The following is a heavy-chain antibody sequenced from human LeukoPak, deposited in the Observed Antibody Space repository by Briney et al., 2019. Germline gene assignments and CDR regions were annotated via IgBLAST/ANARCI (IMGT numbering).Heavy chain of an antibody. J-gene: IGHJ4*02. D-gene: IGHD3-3*01. CDR2: INPNSGGT. V-gene: IGHV1-2*02. Sequence: GASVKVSCKASGYTFTGYYMHWVRQAPGQGLEWMGWINPNSGGTNYAQKFQGRVTMTRDTSISTAYMELSRLRPDDTAVYYCARTKIFDDYYDYWGQGTLVTVSS. CDR3: ARTKIFDDYYDY. CDR1: GYTFTGYY.